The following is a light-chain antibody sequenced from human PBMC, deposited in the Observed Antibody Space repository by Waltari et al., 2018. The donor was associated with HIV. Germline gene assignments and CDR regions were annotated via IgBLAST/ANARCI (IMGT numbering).Light chain of an antibody. CDR3: QQYNNWPPYT. V-gene: IGKV3-15*01. CDR1: QSVSSN. CDR2: SAS. Sequence: EIVLTQSPATLSVSPGERAILSCRASQSVSSNLAWYQQKPGQAPRLLSYSASTRATGVPARFSGSGSGTDFTLTISSLQSEDFAVYHCQQYNNWPPYTFGQGTRLEIK. J-gene: IGKJ2*01.